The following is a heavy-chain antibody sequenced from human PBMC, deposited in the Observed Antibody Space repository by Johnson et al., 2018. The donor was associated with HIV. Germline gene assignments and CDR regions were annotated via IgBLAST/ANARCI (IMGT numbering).Heavy chain of an antibody. CDR2: IKQDGSEK. CDR1: GFTFTNFW. D-gene: IGHD1-26*01. J-gene: IGHJ3*02. CDR3: ARGGGTYLEPFDI. Sequence: VQLVESGGGLIQHGGSLRLSCAASGFTFTNFWMSWVRQAPGKGLEWVADIKQDGSEKYYLDPVKGRFTISRDNSKNTLYLQMNSLRAEDTAVYYCARGGGTYLEPFDIWGQGTMVTVSS. V-gene: IGHV3-7*04.